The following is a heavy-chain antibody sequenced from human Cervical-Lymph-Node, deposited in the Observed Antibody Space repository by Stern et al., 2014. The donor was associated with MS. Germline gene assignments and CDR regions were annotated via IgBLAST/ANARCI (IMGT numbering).Heavy chain of an antibody. V-gene: IGHV1-18*01. D-gene: IGHD2-21*01. CDR3: AQSLAYYGMDV. CDR1: GSTFPTYG. Sequence: QVQLVQSGPEVKKPGASVKVSCKAYGSTFPTYGIYWVRQAPGPGLEWMGWIRDYNGDTNSAQKFQGRVTMTKDTSTNTAYMELRSLTSDDTAVYYCAQSLAYYGMDVWGQGTTVTVSS. CDR2: IRDYNGDT. J-gene: IGHJ6*02.